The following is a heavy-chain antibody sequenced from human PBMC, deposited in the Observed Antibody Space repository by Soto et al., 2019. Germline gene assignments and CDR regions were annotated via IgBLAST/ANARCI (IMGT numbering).Heavy chain of an antibody. CDR2: ISDDGNNK. J-gene: IGHJ4*02. D-gene: IGHD3-3*01. CDR3: AKDRTFWSGYQDY. CDR1: GFTFSSCG. Sequence: QVQLVESGGGVVQPGRSLRLSCTASGFTFSSCGMHWVRQAPGKGLEWVAVISDDGNNKYYADSVKGRFTISRDNSKNTLFLQMNSLRGEDTAEYYCAKDRTFWSGYQDYWGQGTLVTVSS. V-gene: IGHV3-30*18.